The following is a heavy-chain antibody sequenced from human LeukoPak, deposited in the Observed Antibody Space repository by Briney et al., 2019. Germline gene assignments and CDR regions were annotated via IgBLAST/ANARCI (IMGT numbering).Heavy chain of an antibody. D-gene: IGHD2-15*01. CDR1: GDSITGYY. CDR2: IYYTGNT. Sequence: PSETLSLNCSVSGDSITGYYWGWIRQPPGKGLEWIGNIYYTGNTYYNSSLKSRVTISLDTSKNQFSLKVISMTAADTAVYYCARSVGARGTFRVFDIWGQGTMVTVSS. J-gene: IGHJ3*02. V-gene: IGHV4-39*07. CDR3: ARSVGARGTFRVFDI.